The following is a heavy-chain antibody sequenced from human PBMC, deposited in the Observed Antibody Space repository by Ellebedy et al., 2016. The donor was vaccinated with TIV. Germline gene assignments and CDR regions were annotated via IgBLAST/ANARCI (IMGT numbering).Heavy chain of an antibody. D-gene: IGHD4-17*01. CDR2: ISGSGGST. V-gene: IGHV3-23*01. CDR3: AKDRDDDGDFVFDS. J-gene: IGHJ4*02. CDR1: GFTFSSYA. Sequence: GGSLRLXCAASGFTFSSYAMSWVRQAPGKGLEWVSAISGSGGSTYYADSVKGRFTISRDNSKNTLYLQMNRLRAEDTAVYYCAKDRDDDGDFVFDSWGQGTLVTVSS.